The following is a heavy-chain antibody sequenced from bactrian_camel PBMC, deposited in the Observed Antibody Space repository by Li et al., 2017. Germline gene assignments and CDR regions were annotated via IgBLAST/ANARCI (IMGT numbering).Heavy chain of an antibody. CDR3: AAVSDWSCRLSLGTMSQYSY. J-gene: IGHJ4*01. CDR1: VYIDSSNC. D-gene: IGHD1*01. CDR2: IYTDGST. Sequence: HVQLVESGGGSVQVGGSLRLSSAASVYIDSSNCMGWFRQRPGREREGVAAIYTDGSTHLGDSVKGRFTISQDIAENTVTVYPQMNSLKPDDTAMYYCAAVSDWSCRLSLGTMSQYSYWGQGTQVTVS. V-gene: IGHV3S53*01.